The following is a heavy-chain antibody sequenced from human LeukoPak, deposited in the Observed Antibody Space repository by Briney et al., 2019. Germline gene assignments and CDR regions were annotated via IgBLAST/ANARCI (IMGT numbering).Heavy chain of an antibody. J-gene: IGHJ3*02. CDR2: ISPGSSYI. CDR3: ARLAVTALAGGGFDI. CDR1: GFAFSSYA. Sequence: GGSLRLSCAASGFAFSSYALTWVRQAPGKGLEWVSSISPGSSYIYYADSVKGRFTISRDNAEISLYLQMNSLRAEDTALYYCARLAVTALAGGGFDIWGQGTLVTVSS. D-gene: IGHD6-19*01. V-gene: IGHV3-21*03.